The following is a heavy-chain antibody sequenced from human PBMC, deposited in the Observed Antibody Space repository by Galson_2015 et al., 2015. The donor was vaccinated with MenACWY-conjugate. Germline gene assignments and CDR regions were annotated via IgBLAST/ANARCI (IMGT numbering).Heavy chain of an antibody. CDR2: IGGSSSTM. D-gene: IGHD6-19*01. V-gene: IGHV3-48*01. CDR3: ARVNSAWYPFDY. CDR1: GFTFSNYG. J-gene: IGHJ4*02. Sequence: SLRLSCAASGFTFSNYGMNRVRQAPGKGLEWVSYIGGSSSTMFHADSVKGRFTISRDNAKNSLYLQMNSLRGEDTAVCYCARVNSAWYPFDYWGQGILVTVSS.